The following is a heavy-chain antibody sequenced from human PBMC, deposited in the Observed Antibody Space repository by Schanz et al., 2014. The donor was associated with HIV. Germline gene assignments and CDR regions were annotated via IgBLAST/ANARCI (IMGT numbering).Heavy chain of an antibody. CDR1: GFMFRNYD. J-gene: IGHJ6*02. D-gene: IGHD1-20*01. V-gene: IGHV3-30*18. Sequence: VQLLESGGGLAQPGGSLRLSCIASGFMFRNYDMSWVRQAPAKGLEWVAVISYDGSIKEYADSVKGRFTISRVNSKNTLYLQMNSLRAEDTAIYYCAKTSITLGMDVWGQGTTVTVSS. CDR3: AKTSITLGMDV. CDR2: ISYDGSIK.